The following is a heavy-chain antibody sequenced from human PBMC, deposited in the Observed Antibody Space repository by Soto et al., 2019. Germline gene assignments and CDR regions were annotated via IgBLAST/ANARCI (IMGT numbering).Heavy chain of an antibody. CDR1: GGTFSSYA. V-gene: IGHV1-69*01. CDR3: ASRPVDTAMDASYYYYYYGMDV. Sequence: QVQLVQSGAEVKKTGSSVKVSCKASGGTFSSYAISWVRQAPGQGLEWMGGIIPIFGTANYAQKFQGRVTITADESTSTAYMELSSLRSEDTAVYYCASRPVDTAMDASYYYYYYGMDVWGQGTTVTVSS. D-gene: IGHD5-18*01. CDR2: IIPIFGTA. J-gene: IGHJ6*02.